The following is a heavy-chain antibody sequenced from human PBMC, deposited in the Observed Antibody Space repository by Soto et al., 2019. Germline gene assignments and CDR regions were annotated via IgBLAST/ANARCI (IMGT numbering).Heavy chain of an antibody. CDR2: IFYTGSV. V-gene: IGHV4-39*01. D-gene: IGHD3-3*02. J-gene: IGHJ4*02. Sequence: SDTLSLTCTVSGVSIKSGRYYWAWIRQPPGKGLEWIGSIFYTGSVHANPSLESRITLSVDTSKSQFSLNLNSVTAADTAVYYCAKRGAFLHYFDSWGQGTLVTVSS. CDR3: AKRGAFLHYFDS. CDR1: GVSIKSGRYY.